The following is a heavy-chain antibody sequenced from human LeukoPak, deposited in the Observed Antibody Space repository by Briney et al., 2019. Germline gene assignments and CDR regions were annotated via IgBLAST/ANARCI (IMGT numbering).Heavy chain of an antibody. V-gene: IGHV4-59*08. Sequence: SETLSLTCTVSGGSISSYYWSWIRQPPGKGLEWIGYIYYSGSTNYNPSLKSRVTISVDTSKNQFSLKLSSVTAADTAVYYCARHILHYYGSGRQNPLLDSTCHYFDYWGQGTLVTVSS. CDR2: IYYSGST. J-gene: IGHJ4*02. D-gene: IGHD3-10*01. CDR3: ARHILHYYGSGRQNPLLDSTCHYFDY. CDR1: GGSISSYY.